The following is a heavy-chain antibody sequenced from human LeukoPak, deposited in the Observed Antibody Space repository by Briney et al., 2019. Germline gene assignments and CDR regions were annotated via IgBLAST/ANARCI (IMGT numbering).Heavy chain of an antibody. CDR1: GYTFTSYG. Sequence: ASVKVSCKASGYTFTSYGISWVRQAPGQGLEWMGWISAYNGNTNYAQKFQGRVTITRDTSASTAYMELSSLRSEDTAVYYCARDYYDSSGYKQFDYWGQGTLVTVSS. CDR2: ISAYNGNT. D-gene: IGHD3-22*01. V-gene: IGHV1-18*01. CDR3: ARDYYDSSGYKQFDY. J-gene: IGHJ4*02.